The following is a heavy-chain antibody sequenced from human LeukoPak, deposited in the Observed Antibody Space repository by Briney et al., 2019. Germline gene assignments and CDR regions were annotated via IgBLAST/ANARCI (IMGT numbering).Heavy chain of an antibody. J-gene: IGHJ4*02. CDR2: IYYSGST. D-gene: IGHD3-3*01. Sequence: SETLSLTCTVSGGSIRTDGYYWSWIRQHPGKCLEWIGFIYYSGSTYYNPSLKSRVSISGDTSKNQFFLKLTSVTAADTAVYFCARGNLEWLSLDYWGQGTLVTVSS. CDR3: ARGNLEWLSLDY. CDR1: GGSIRTDGYY. V-gene: IGHV4-31*03.